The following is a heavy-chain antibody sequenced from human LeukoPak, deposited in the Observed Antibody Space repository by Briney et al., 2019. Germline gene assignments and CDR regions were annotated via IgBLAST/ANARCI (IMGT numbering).Heavy chain of an antibody. J-gene: IGHJ3*02. Sequence: PGGSLRLSCAASGFTFSSYGMHWVRQAPGKGLEWVAVISYDGSNKYYADSVKGRFTISRDNSKNTLYLQMNSLRAEDTAVYYCAKGRRDSKALRFLKEALDAFDIWGQGTMVTVSS. V-gene: IGHV3-30*18. D-gene: IGHD3-3*01. CDR3: AKGRRDSKALRFLKEALDAFDI. CDR2: ISYDGSNK. CDR1: GFTFSSYG.